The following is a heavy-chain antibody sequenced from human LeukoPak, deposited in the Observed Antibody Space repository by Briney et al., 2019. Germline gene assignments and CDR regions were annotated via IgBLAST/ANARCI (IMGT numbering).Heavy chain of an antibody. V-gene: IGHV3-30*02. CDR3: AKMGKCGSTSCFLDY. CDR1: GFTFSSYG. J-gene: IGHJ4*02. Sequence: GGSLRLSCAASGFTFSSYGIHWVRQAPGKGLEWVAVIWYGGSNKYYADSVKGRFTISRDNSKNTLYLQMNSLRAEDTAVYYCAKMGKCGSTSCFLDYWGQGTLVTVSS. CDR2: IWYGGSNK. D-gene: IGHD2-2*01.